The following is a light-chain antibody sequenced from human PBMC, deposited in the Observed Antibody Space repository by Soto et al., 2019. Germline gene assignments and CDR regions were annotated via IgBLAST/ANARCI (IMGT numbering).Light chain of an antibody. V-gene: IGKV3-15*01. CDR1: QSVSTF. Sequence: EIVLTQSPSTLSLSPGERAILSCRASQSVSTFLAWFQQKPGQAPRLLIYGASTRATGLPARFSGSGSGTDFTLTISSLQSEDFAVYYCQQYNTWPPITFGQGTRLEIK. CDR3: QQYNTWPPIT. J-gene: IGKJ5*01. CDR2: GAS.